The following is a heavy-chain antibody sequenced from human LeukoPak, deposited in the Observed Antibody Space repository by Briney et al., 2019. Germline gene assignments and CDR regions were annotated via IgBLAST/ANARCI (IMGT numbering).Heavy chain of an antibody. CDR1: GFTISSYS. CDR3: ARGSYGDYFDY. Sequence: GSLRLSCAASGFTISSYSINWVRQAPGKGLEWVSYISSRSTIYYADSVKGRFTISRDNAKNSLYLQTNSLGDEDTAVYYCARGSYGDYFDYWGQGTLVTVSS. J-gene: IGHJ4*02. CDR2: ISSRSTI. D-gene: IGHD4-17*01. V-gene: IGHV3-48*02.